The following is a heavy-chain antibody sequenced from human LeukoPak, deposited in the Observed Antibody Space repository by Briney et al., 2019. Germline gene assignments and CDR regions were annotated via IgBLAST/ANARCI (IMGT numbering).Heavy chain of an antibody. D-gene: IGHD5-24*01. CDR2: ISQSGSTR. CDR3: ARDGETATPWGLDL. J-gene: IGHJ3*01. CDR1: GFTFNNYE. V-gene: IGHV3-48*03. Sequence: GGSLRLSCAASGFTFNNYEMSWVRQAPGKGLEWVAYISQSGSTRKYTDSVKGRFTISRDNAKNSLYLQLSSLRVEDMAIYYCARDGETATPWGLDLWGQGTMVTVSS.